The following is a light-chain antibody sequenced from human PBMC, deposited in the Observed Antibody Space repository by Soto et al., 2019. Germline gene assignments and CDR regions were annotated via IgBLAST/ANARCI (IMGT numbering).Light chain of an antibody. J-gene: IGLJ1*01. V-gene: IGLV2-14*01. CDR2: EVS. CDR1: STDVSGYNY. CDR3: SSFTSSSTYG. Sequence: QSALTQPASVSGSPGQSITISCTGTSTDVSGYNYVSWYQQHPGKAPKLIIFEVSNPFTVSKSGNSASLTISGLQAEDEADYFCSSFTSSSTYGFGTGTKLTVL.